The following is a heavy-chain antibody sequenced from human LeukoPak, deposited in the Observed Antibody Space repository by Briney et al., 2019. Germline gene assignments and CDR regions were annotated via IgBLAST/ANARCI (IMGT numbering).Heavy chain of an antibody. CDR1: GFTFSNYA. D-gene: IGHD3-10*01. J-gene: IGHJ6*04. Sequence: GGSLRLSCAASGFTFSNYAMSWVRQAPGKGLAWVSSISSSSSYIYYADSVKGRFTISRDNAKNSLYLQMNSLRAEDTAVYYCARDAITMVRGVIDRFYYGMDVWGKGTTVTVSS. CDR2: ISSSSSYI. CDR3: ARDAITMVRGVIDRFYYGMDV. V-gene: IGHV3-21*01.